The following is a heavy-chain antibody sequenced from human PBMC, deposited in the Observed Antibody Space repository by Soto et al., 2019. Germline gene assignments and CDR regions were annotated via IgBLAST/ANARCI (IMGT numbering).Heavy chain of an antibody. CDR2: IYYSGST. CDR1: GGSISSSSYY. J-gene: IGHJ6*02. CDR3: AGRGSCGVYGIGV. V-gene: IGHV4-39*01. D-gene: IGHD6-13*01. Sequence: AETFASSFTVSGGSISSSSYYWGWIRQPPGKVLEWIGSIYYSGSTYYNPSLKSRVTISVYTSNNQFSLRLSSVTAADTAVYYCAGRGSCGVYGIGVWGQWTPVTISS.